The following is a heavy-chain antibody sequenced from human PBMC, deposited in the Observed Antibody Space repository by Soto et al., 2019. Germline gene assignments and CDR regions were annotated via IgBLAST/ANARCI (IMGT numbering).Heavy chain of an antibody. V-gene: IGHV1-3*01. CDR1: GYTFTSYA. J-gene: IGHJ5*02. CDR2: INAGNGNT. CDR3: ARGSGSSGYSNWFDP. D-gene: IGHD3-22*01. Sequence: ASVKVSCKASGYTFTSYAMHWVRQAPGQRLEWMGWINAGNGNTKYSQKFQGRVTITRDTSASTAYMELSSLRSEDTAVYYCARGSGSSGYSNWFDPWGQGTRVTVSS.